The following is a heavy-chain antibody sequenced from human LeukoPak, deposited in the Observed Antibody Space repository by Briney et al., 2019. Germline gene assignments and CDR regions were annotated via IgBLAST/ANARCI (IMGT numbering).Heavy chain of an antibody. CDR3: ARLYGSGSP. CDR1: GFTFSRYT. V-gene: IGHV3-48*02. Sequence: GGSLRLSCAVSGFTFSRYTMNWVRQAPGKGLEWISYISNSGSTIYYADSVKGRFTISRDNAKNSLYLQMNSLRDEGTAVYYCARLYGSGSPWGQGTLVTVSS. J-gene: IGHJ5*02. CDR2: ISNSGSTI. D-gene: IGHD3-10*01.